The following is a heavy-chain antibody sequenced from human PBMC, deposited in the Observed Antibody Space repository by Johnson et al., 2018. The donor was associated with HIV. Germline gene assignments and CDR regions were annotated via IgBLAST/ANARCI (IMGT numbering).Heavy chain of an antibody. CDR1: GFIIDDYG. D-gene: IGHD3-10*01. J-gene: IGHJ3*02. Sequence: QVQLVESGGGVVRPGGSLRLSCAASGFIIDDYGMSWVRQAPGKGLEWISYMSSSGTTIYHAESVKGRFTISRDNAKNSLYLQMNSLRVEDTAVYYCARTNSGSYYHPGAFDIWGQGTMVTVSS. CDR3: ARTNSGSYYHPGAFDI. V-gene: IGHV3-11*01. CDR2: MSSSGTTI.